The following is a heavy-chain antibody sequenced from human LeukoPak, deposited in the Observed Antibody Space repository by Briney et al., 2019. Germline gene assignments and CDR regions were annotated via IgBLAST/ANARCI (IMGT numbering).Heavy chain of an antibody. CDR1: GFTLSNYG. V-gene: IGHV3-23*01. CDR3: AREDVVVPAAMEDSYYYYGMDV. Sequence: PGGSLRLSCAVSGFTLSNYGMGWVRQAPGKGLEWVAGISDNAGRTNYADSVKGRFTISRDNPKNTLYLQMNSLRAEDTAVYYCAREDVVVPAAMEDSYYYYGMDVWGQGTTVTVSS. D-gene: IGHD2-2*01. J-gene: IGHJ6*02. CDR2: ISDNAGRT.